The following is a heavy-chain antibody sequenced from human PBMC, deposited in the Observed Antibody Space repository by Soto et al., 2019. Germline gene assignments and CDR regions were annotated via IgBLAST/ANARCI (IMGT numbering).Heavy chain of an antibody. CDR2: ISAYNGNT. CDR3: AREGTYSSSLVTYYGMDV. Sequence: GTSVKVSCTASGYTFTSYGISWVRQAPGQGLEWMGWISAYNGNTNYAQRLQGRVTMTTDTSTSTAYMELRSLRSDDTAVYYCAREGTYSSSLVTYYGMDVWGQGTTVTVSS. D-gene: IGHD6-6*01. CDR1: GYTFTSYG. J-gene: IGHJ6*02. V-gene: IGHV1-18*01.